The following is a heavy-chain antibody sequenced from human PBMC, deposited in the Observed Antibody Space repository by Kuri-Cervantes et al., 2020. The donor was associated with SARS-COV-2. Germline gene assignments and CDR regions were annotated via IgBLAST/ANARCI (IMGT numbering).Heavy chain of an antibody. Sequence: GGSLRLSCAASGFSFSSYAMSWVRQAPGKGLEWVSAISGSGDNTYYADSVKGRITISRDNSQNTVYLQMNSLRGEDTALYYCAQDVSQLGRACRYWGQGTLVTVSS. J-gene: IGHJ4*02. CDR2: ISGSGDNT. CDR1: GFSFSSYA. CDR3: AQDVSQLGRACRY. V-gene: IGHV3-23*01. D-gene: IGHD6-6*01.